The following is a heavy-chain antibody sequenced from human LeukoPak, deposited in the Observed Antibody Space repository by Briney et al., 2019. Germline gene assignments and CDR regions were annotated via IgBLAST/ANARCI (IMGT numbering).Heavy chain of an antibody. J-gene: IGHJ6*02. V-gene: IGHV1-18*01. Sequence: ASVKVSCKASGYTFASYGISWVRQAPGQGLEWMGWISAYNGNTNYAQKLQGRVTMTTDTSTSTAYMELSSLRSEDTAVYYCARDGPVVVTAILYYYYGMDVWGQGTTVTVSS. CDR1: GYTFASYG. CDR3: ARDGPVVVTAILYYYYGMDV. CDR2: ISAYNGNT. D-gene: IGHD2-21*02.